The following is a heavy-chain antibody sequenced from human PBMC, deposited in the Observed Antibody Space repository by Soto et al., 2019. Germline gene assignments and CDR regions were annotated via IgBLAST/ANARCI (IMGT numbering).Heavy chain of an antibody. CDR2: IYYSGNT. CDR3: AKTGSPYSYYMDV. CDR1: GGSISSCGYY. J-gene: IGHJ6*03. Sequence: SETLSLTCTVSGGSISSCGYYWNWIRQHPGKGLEWIGYIYYSGNTYYNPSLKSRVTISVDTSKSQFSLRLSSVTVADTAVYYCAKTGSPYSYYMDVWGKGTRVTVPS. V-gene: IGHV4-31*03.